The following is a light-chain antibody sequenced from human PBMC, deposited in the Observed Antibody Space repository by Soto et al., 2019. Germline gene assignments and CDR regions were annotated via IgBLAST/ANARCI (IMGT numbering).Light chain of an antibody. CDR1: HDISNY. CDR3: QKNNTVPLT. J-gene: IGKJ3*01. CDR2: AAS. V-gene: IGKV1-27*01. Sequence: DVQMTQSPSSLSASVGDRVTITCRASHDISNYVAWLQQKPGKAPKLLIYAASTLQPGVPSRFSGGGSGVDFTLTSRSLQPEDVATYYCQKNNTVPLTFGPGTKVDL.